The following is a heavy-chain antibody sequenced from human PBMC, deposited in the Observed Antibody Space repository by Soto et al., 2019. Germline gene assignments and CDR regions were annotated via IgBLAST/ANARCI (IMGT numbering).Heavy chain of an antibody. D-gene: IGHD4-17*01. V-gene: IGHV1-46*03. CDR1: GYTFTSYY. CDR3: ATAFHYGVTHDAFDI. Sequence: GASVKVSCKASGYTFTSYYMYWVRQAPGQGLEWMGIINPSGGSTSYAQKFQGRVTMTRDTSTSTVYMELSGLRSEDTAVYYCATAFHYGVTHDAFDIWGQGTMVTVSS. J-gene: IGHJ3*02. CDR2: INPSGGST.